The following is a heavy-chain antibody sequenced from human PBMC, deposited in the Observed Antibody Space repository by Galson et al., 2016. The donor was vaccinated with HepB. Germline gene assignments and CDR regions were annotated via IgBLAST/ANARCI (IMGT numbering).Heavy chain of an antibody. CDR3: ARPLNNWNWAPDY. J-gene: IGHJ4*02. V-gene: IGHV1-69*13. CDR2: IMPMFGTT. Sequence: SVKVSCKASGGTFSTYAISWVRQAPGQGLEWMGGIMPMFGTTNYAQKIQGRVTITADESTNTAYMELSGLRSEDSAVYYCARPLNNWNWAPDYWGQGTLVTVSS. D-gene: IGHD1-20*01. CDR1: GGTFSTYA.